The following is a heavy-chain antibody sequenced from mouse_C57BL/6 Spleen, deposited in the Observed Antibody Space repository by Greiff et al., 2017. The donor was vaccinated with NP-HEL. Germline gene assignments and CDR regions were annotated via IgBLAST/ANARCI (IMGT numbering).Heavy chain of an antibody. Sequence: EVQRVESGGGLVQSGRSLRLSCATSGFTFSDFYMEWVRQAPGKGLEWIAASRNKANDYTTEYSASVKGRFIVSRDTSQSILYLQMNALRAEDTASYYCARDAGNWEFAYWGQGTLVTVSA. D-gene: IGHD4-1*01. CDR1: GFTFSDFY. V-gene: IGHV7-1*01. CDR2: SRNKANDYTT. J-gene: IGHJ3*01. CDR3: ARDAGNWEFAY.